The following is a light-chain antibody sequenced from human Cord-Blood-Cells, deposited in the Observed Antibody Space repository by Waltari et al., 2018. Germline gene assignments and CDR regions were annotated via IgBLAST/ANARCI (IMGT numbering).Light chain of an antibody. CDR2: WAS. CDR1: QSVLYSSNNKNY. J-gene: IGKJ1*01. CDR3: QQYYSTPRT. V-gene: IGKV4-1*01. Sequence: DIVMTQSPDSLAVSLGERATIHCKSSQSVLYSSNNKNYLAWYQQKPGQPPKLLIYWASTRESGVPDRFSGSGSGTDFTLTISSLQAEDVAVYYCQQYYSTPRTFSQGTKVEIK.